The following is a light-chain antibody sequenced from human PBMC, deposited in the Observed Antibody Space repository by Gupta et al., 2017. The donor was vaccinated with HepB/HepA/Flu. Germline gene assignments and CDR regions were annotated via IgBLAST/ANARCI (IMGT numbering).Light chain of an antibody. J-gene: IGLJ3*02. CDR2: NTD. CDR3: VLYMVGGSWV. V-gene: IGLV8-61*01. Sequence: QTVVTQEPSFSVSPGGTVTLTCGLSSGSVSTNYYPSWYQQTPGQAPRTLIYNTDTRSSGVPDRFSGSILGNKAALTITGAQADDESNDYCVLYMVGGSWVFGGGTKLTVL. CDR1: SGSVSTNYY.